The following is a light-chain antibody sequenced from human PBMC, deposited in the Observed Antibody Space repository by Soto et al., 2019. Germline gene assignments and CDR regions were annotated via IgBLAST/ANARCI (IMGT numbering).Light chain of an antibody. Sequence: EIVLTQSPGTLSLSPGERATLSCRASQSVSRSSLAWYQQKIGQAPRVLIYGASRRATGIPDRFSGSGSGTDFTLTISRLEPEDFAVYYCQQYGSSPTWTFGQGTKVEIK. CDR1: QSVSRSS. J-gene: IGKJ1*01. V-gene: IGKV3-20*01. CDR2: GAS. CDR3: QQYGSSPTWT.